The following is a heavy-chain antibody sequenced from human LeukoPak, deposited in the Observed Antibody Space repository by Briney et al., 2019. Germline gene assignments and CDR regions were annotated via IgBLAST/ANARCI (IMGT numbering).Heavy chain of an antibody. D-gene: IGHD3-16*01. V-gene: IGHV3-23*01. CDR1: GFTFSDYA. J-gene: IGHJ5*02. Sequence: GGSLRLSCGASGFTFSDYAVRWVRHAPGKGLEWVSAISGSGSSTYYADSEKGRITISRDNSKNTLYVQMNSLRAEDTAVYYCAKIPLPDGRLGETNWFDPWGQGTLVTVSS. CDR3: AKIPLPDGRLGETNWFDP. CDR2: ISGSGSST.